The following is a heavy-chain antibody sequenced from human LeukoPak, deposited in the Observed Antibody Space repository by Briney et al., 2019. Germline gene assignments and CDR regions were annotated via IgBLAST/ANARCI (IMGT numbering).Heavy chain of an antibody. D-gene: IGHD4-23*01. CDR1: GYTFTNYG. J-gene: IGHJ4*02. Sequence: GASVKVSCKASGYTFTNYGFSWVRQAPGQGLEWMGWISAYNGYTDYAQKFQFRVTMTTDTSTSTAYMELRSLRSDDTAVYYCARAVVTPLWNFDYWGQGTLVTVSS. CDR2: ISAYNGYT. V-gene: IGHV1-18*01. CDR3: ARAVVTPLWNFDY.